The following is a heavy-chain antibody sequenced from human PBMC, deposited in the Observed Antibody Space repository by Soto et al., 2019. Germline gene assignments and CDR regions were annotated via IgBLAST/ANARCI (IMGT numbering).Heavy chain of an antibody. V-gene: IGHV4-4*07. J-gene: IGHJ6*02. D-gene: IGHD6-13*01. CDR2: IYTSGST. CDR1: GGSISSYY. Sequence: SETLSLTCTVSGGSISSYYWSWIRQPAGKGLEWIGRIYTSGSTNYNPSLKSRVTMSVDTSKNQFSLKLSSVTAADTAVYYCAIAGYSSQKKYYYYYYGMDVWGQGTTVTVSS. CDR3: AIAGYSSQKKYYYYYYGMDV.